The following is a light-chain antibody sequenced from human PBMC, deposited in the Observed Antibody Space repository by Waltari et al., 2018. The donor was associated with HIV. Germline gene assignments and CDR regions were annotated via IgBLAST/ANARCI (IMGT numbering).Light chain of an antibody. CDR1: KLGDTF. CDR2: QDT. V-gene: IGLV3-1*01. J-gene: IGLJ1*01. Sequence: SYDLIQPHSVSVSPGQTARITCSGAKLGDTFASWYQQRAGQSPVLVIYQDTKRPSGIPERFSGSNSGNTATLSINGTQPMDEADYYCQAWDNKTGVFGPGTKVTVV. CDR3: QAWDNKTGV.